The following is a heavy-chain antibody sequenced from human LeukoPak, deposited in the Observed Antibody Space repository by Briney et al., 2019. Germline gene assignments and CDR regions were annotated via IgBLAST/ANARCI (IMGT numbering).Heavy chain of an antibody. CDR2: ISASNGNT. V-gene: IGHV1-18*01. D-gene: IGHD1-7*01. J-gene: IGHJ4*02. CDR1: GYTFTSHG. Sequence: ASVKVSCKASGYTFTSHGISWVRQAPGQGLQWLGWISASNGNTNYAQKFRDRVTMSTDTSTGTAYLDVRSLTSDDTAVYYCARDHSNWNYAPDFWGQGTLVIVSS. CDR3: ARDHSNWNYAPDF.